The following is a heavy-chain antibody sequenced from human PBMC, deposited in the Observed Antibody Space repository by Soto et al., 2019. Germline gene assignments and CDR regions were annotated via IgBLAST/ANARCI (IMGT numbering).Heavy chain of an antibody. Sequence: PSETLSLTCTVSGGSISSGDYYWSWIRQPPGKGLEWIGYIYYSGSTYYNPSLKSRVTISVDTSKNQFSLKLSSVTAADTAVYYCARANRAAQLWFSYWGQGTLVTVSS. V-gene: IGHV4-30-4*01. D-gene: IGHD5-18*01. CDR2: IYYSGST. CDR3: ARANRAAQLWFSY. J-gene: IGHJ4*02. CDR1: GGSISSGDYY.